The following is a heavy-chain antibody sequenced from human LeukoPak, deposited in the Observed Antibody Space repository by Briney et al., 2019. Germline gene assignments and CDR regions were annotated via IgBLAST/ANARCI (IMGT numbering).Heavy chain of an antibody. CDR3: ASRQDWFDP. CDR1: GGTFSSYA. Sequence: VKVSCKASGGTFSSYAISWVRQAPGQGLEWMGRIIPILGIANYAQKFQGRVTITADKSTSTAYMELSSLRSEDTAVYYCASRQDWFDPWGQGTLVTVSS. CDR2: IIPILGIA. J-gene: IGHJ5*02. V-gene: IGHV1-69*04.